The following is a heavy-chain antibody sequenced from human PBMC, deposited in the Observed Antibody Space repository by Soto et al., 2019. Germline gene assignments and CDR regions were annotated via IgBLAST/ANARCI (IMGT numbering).Heavy chain of an antibody. CDR1: GFTFSSYA. D-gene: IGHD3-22*01. CDR3: ATRWGSSGYFDY. CDR2: ISYDGSNK. Sequence: QVQLVESGGGVVQPGRSLRLSCAASGFTFSSYAMHWVRQAPGKGLEWVAVISYDGSNKYYADSVKGRFTISRDNSKNTLYLQMNSLRAEDTALYYCATRWGSSGYFDYWGQGTLVTVSS. J-gene: IGHJ4*02. V-gene: IGHV3-30-3*01.